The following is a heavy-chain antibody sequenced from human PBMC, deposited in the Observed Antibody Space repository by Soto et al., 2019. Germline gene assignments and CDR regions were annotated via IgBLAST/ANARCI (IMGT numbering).Heavy chain of an antibody. J-gene: IGHJ4*02. CDR3: ARSGHSFGGVI. D-gene: IGHD3-16*01. CDR1: GASMNNXY. V-gene: IGHV4-59*01. CDR2: IFYSGSS. Sequence: LXLXCTVSGASMNNXYGSWIRQPPGKGLEYIGYIFYSGSSDYNPSLRSRVTMSVDTSNSQFSLKLRYVTAADTAVYYCARSGHSFGGVIWGQGILLTVS.